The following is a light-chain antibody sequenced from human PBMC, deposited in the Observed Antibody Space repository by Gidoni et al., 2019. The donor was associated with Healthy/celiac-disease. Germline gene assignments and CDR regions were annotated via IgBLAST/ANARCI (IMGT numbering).Light chain of an antibody. CDR1: QSISSY. CDR2: AAS. CDR3: QQSYSTPPT. V-gene: IGKV1-39*01. J-gene: IGKJ1*01. Sequence: DIQMTQSPSSLSASVGDSVTITCRASQSISSYLNWYQQKPGKAPKLLIYAASSLKSGVPSRFSGSGSGTDFTLTSSSLQAEDFATYYCQQSYSTPPTFGQXTKVEIK.